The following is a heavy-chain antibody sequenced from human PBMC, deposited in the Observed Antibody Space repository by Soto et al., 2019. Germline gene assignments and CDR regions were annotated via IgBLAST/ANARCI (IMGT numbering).Heavy chain of an antibody. Sequence: QVQLVQSGAEVKKPGSSVKVSCKASGDTFTTNSLNWLRQAPGQGLEWMGGIIPVVGTTKYAQKYQDRVTNTGDKSTNTAYMELSSLRSDDTAVYYCARGLLYATTYFDYWGQGTPVTVSS. CDR1: GDTFTTNS. D-gene: IGHD2-8*01. V-gene: IGHV1-69*06. J-gene: IGHJ4*02. CDR3: ARGLLYATTYFDY. CDR2: IIPVVGTT.